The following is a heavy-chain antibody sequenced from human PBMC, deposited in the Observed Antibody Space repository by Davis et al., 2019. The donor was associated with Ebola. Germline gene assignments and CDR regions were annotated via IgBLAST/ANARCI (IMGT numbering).Heavy chain of an antibody. CDR1: GFTFSSYW. CDR2: IKQDGSEK. J-gene: IGHJ5*02. Sequence: GESLKISCAASGFTFSSYWMSWVRQAPGKGLEWVANIKQDGSEKYYVDSVKGRFTISRDSAKNSLYLQMNSLRAEDTAVYYCARDSWRRHCSSTSCYLWFDPWGQGTLVTVSS. V-gene: IGHV3-7*01. CDR3: ARDSWRRHCSSTSCYLWFDP. D-gene: IGHD2-2*01.